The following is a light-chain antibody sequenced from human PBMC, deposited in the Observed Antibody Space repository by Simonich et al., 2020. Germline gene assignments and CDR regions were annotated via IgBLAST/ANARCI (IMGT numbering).Light chain of an antibody. CDR1: QSVSSSY. CDR3: QQYGSSLMYT. CDR2: DAS. V-gene: IGKV3D-20*01. Sequence: EIVLTQSPGTLSLSPGERATLSCRASQSVSSSYLAGYQQKPGLAPRLLIYDASSRATGIPDRFSGSGSGTDFTLTISRLEPEDFAVYYCQQYGSSLMYTFGQGTKLEIK. J-gene: IGKJ2*01.